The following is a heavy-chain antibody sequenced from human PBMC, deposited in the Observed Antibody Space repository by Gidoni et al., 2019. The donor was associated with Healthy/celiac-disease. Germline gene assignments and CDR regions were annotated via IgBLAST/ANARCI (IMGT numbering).Heavy chain of an antibody. D-gene: IGHD4-17*01. CDR2: IYHSGST. J-gene: IGHJ6*02. Sequence: TSGYYWGWLRQHPGKGLEWIGSIYHSGSTYYNPTLKRRVTISVDTSKNQFSLKLSSVTAADTAVYYCAGEFYSDYVAYYCGMDVWGQGTTVTVSS. CDR3: AGEFYSDYVAYYCGMDV. CDR1: TSGYY. V-gene: IGHV4-38-2*02.